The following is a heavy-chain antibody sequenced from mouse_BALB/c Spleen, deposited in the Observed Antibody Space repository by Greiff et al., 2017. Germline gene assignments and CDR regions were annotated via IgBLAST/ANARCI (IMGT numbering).Heavy chain of an antibody. D-gene: IGHD2-4*01. CDR2: IYPGDGDT. V-gene: IGHV1-87*01. Sequence: VQLQQSGAELARPGASVKLSCKASGYTFTSYWMQWVKQRPGQGLEWIGAIYPGDGDTRYTQKFKGKATLTADKSSSTAYMQLSSLASEDSAVYYCARRYDYGDYWGQGTTLTVSS. CDR1: GYTFTSYW. CDR3: ARRYDYGDY. J-gene: IGHJ2*01.